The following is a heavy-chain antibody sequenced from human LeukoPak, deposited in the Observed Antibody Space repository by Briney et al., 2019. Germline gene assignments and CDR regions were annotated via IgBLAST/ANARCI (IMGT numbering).Heavy chain of an antibody. J-gene: IGHJ1*01. Sequence: PGGSLRLSCAASGFTFSSYAMHWVRQAPGKGLEWVAVISYDGSNKYYADSVKGRFTISRDNSKNTLYLQMNSLRAEDTAVYYCAREHYDSRGYYYFQHWGQGTLVTVSS. V-gene: IGHV3-30-3*01. D-gene: IGHD3-22*01. CDR3: AREHYDSRGYYYFQH. CDR1: GFTFSSYA. CDR2: ISYDGSNK.